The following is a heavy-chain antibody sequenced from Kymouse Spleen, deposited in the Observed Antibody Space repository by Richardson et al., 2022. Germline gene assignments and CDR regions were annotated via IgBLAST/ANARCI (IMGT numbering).Heavy chain of an antibody. Sequence: EVQLVESGGGLVKPGGSLRLSCAASGFTFSNAWMSWVRQAPGKGLEWVGRIKSKTDGGTTDYAAPVKGRFTISRDDSKNTLYLQMNSLKTEDTAVYYCVHNWNYGAFDIWGQGTMVTVSS. V-gene: IGHV3-15*01. J-gene: IGHJ3*02. CDR1: GFTFSNAW. D-gene: IGHD1-7*01. CDR3: VHNWNYGAFDI. CDR2: IKSKTDGGTT.